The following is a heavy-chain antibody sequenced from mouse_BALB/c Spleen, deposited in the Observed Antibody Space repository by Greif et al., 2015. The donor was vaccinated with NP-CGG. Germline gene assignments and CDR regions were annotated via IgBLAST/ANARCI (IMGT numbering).Heavy chain of an antibody. Sequence: EVQLQQSGAELVKPGASVKLSCTASGFNIKDTYMHWVKQRPEQGLEWIGRIDPANGNTKYDPRFQGKATITADTSSNTAYLQLSSLTSEDTAVYYCLYYYGKGDYFDYWGQGTTLTVSS. J-gene: IGHJ2*01. CDR1: GFNIKDTY. CDR2: IDPANGNT. D-gene: IGHD1-1*01. CDR3: LYYYGKGDYFDY. V-gene: IGHV14-3*02.